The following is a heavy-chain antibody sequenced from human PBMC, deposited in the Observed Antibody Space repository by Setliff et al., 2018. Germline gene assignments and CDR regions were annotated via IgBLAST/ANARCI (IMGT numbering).Heavy chain of an antibody. V-gene: IGHV4-39*01. CDR1: GASISSGTYH. CDR2: IHYRGTT. Sequence: SETLSLTCTVSGASISSGTYHWAWIRQPPGKGLEWIGRIHYRGTTYSNASLASRLTISVDTAKNQFSLKLTSVTAADTAVYYCARMSGFLYMDVWGKGTTVTVSS. CDR3: ARMSGFLYMDV. D-gene: IGHD3-3*01. J-gene: IGHJ6*03.